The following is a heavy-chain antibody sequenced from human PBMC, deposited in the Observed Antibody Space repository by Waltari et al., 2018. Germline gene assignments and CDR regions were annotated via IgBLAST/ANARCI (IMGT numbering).Heavy chain of an antibody. CDR3: AIPSGATGTTFGY. J-gene: IGHJ4*02. CDR1: GFTFRSYS. D-gene: IGHD1-7*01. CDR2: ISSSSSTI. V-gene: IGHV3-48*01. Sequence: EVQLVESGGGLVQPGGSLRLSCAASGFTFRSYSMNWVRQAPGKGLEWVSYISSSSSTIYYADSVKGRFTISRDNAKNSLYLQMNSLRAEDTAVYYCAIPSGATGTTFGYWGQGTLVTVSS.